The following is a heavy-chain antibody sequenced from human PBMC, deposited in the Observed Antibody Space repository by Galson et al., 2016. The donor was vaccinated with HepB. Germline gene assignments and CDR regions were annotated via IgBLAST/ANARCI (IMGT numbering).Heavy chain of an antibody. CDR3: ARVLGGASLDF. CDR1: GASITDFY. D-gene: IGHD3-16*01. V-gene: IGHV4-59*01. Sequence: SETLSLTCSVSGASITDFYWSWIRQSPGKGMEWIASICDSASTNSNLYLKSRVTISLDTSKSQFSLKLTSVTAADTAVYYCARVLGGASLDFWGQGSLFTVSS. J-gene: IGHJ4*02. CDR2: ICDSAST.